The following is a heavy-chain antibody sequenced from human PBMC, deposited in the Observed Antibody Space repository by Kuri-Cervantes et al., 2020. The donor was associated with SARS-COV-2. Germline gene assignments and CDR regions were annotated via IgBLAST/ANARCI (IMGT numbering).Heavy chain of an antibody. CDR3: AKGRIHHSDAFDI. Sequence: GGSLRLSCAASGFTFSSYGMHWVRQAPGKGLEWVSAISGSGGSTCYADSVKGRFTISRDNSKNTLYLQMNSLRAEDTAVYYCAKGRIHHSDAFDIWGQGTMVTVSS. J-gene: IGHJ3*02. CDR2: ISGSGGST. CDR1: GFTFSSYG. V-gene: IGHV3-23*01. D-gene: IGHD1-14*01.